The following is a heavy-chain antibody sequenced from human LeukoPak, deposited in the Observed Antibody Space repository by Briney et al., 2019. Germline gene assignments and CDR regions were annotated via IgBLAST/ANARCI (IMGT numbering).Heavy chain of an antibody. Sequence: AGGSLRLSCAASGFTFDDYGMSWVRQAPGKGLEWVSGINGNGGSTGYADSVKGRFTISRDNAKNSLYLQMNSLRAEDTALYHCARTLNSSGWYIRANYYYGMDVWGQGTTVTVSS. J-gene: IGHJ6*02. CDR1: GFTFDDYG. CDR2: INGNGGST. D-gene: IGHD6-19*01. V-gene: IGHV3-20*01. CDR3: ARTLNSSGWYIRANYYYGMDV.